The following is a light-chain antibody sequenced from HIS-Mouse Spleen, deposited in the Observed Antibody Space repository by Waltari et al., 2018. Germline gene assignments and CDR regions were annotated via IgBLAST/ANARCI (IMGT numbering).Light chain of an antibody. CDR2: AAS. Sequence: DIQLTQSPSFLSASVGDRVTITCRASQGISSYLAWYQQKPGKAPKLLIYAASTLQRGVPSRFSGSGSGTEFTLTISSLQPEDFATYYCQQLNSYPPTFDQGTKVEIK. CDR1: QGISSY. V-gene: IGKV1-9*01. CDR3: QQLNSYPPT. J-gene: IGKJ1*01.